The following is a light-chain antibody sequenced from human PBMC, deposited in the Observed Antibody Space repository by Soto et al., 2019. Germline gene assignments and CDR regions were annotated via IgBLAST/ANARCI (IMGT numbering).Light chain of an antibody. CDR1: SSDVDGYNY. J-gene: IGLJ2*01. CDR3: SSFTISRNTVI. CDR2: DVN. Sequence: QSVLTQPASVSGSPGQSITISCTGTSSDVDGYNYVSWYQYHPGKAPQLMIYDVNNRPSGVSNRFSGSKSGNTASLTISGRQAEDEADYYCSSFTISRNTVIFGGGTQLTVL. V-gene: IGLV2-14*01.